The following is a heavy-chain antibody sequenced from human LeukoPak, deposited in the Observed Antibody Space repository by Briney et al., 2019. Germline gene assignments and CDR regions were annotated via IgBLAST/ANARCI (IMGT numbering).Heavy chain of an antibody. CDR1: GYTFTGYF. Sequence: ASVKVSCKASGYTFTGYFMHWVRQAPGQGLEWMGWINPNTGDTNYAQTFQGRLTMTRDMPISTAYMELSRLTSEDTAVYFCARDLNWRASIWYFDLWGRGTLVTVSS. D-gene: IGHD3-9*01. CDR2: INPNTGDT. CDR3: ARDLNWRASIWYFDL. V-gene: IGHV1-2*02. J-gene: IGHJ2*01.